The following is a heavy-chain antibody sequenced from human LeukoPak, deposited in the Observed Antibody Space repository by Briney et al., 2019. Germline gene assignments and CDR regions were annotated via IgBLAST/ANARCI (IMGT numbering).Heavy chain of an antibody. Sequence: LPGGSLRLSCAASGFTFSSYGMSWVRQAPGKGLEWVSAISGSGGSTYYANPAKGRFTISRDNSKNTLYLQMNSLRAEHTAVYYCARERGTYYDFWSGYSNNWFDPWGQGTLVTVSS. V-gene: IGHV3-23*01. CDR1: GFTFSSYG. D-gene: IGHD3-3*01. CDR3: ARERGTYYDFWSGYSNNWFDP. CDR2: ISGSGGST. J-gene: IGHJ5*02.